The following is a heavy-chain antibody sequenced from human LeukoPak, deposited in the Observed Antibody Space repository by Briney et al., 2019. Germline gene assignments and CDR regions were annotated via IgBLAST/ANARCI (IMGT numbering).Heavy chain of an antibody. CDR3: AKDLSSSWGARAFDY. J-gene: IGHJ4*02. CDR2: ISGSGGST. CDR1: GFTFSSYA. D-gene: IGHD6-13*01. V-gene: IGHV3-23*01. Sequence: GGSLRLSCAASGFTFSSYAMSWVRQAPGKGLEWVSAISGSGGSTYYADSVKGRFTISRDNPKNTVYLQMNSLRADDTAVYYCAKDLSSSWGARAFDYWAREPWSPSPQ.